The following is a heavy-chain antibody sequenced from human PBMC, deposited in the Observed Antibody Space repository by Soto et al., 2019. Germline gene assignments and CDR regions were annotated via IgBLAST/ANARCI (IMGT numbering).Heavy chain of an antibody. J-gene: IGHJ6*02. V-gene: IGHV4-4*07. CDR2: IYISGTT. D-gene: IGHD2-8*02. CDR1: GGSMNAHF. CDR3: ATRTSGYWNYGMDV. Sequence: TSETLSLTCTVSGGSMNAHFWSWIRQSAGKGLEWIGHIYISGTTMYNPSLKSRVTMSVDPPKNQLSLKLTSVPAADTAVYYCATRTSGYWNYGMDVWGQGTTVTVSS.